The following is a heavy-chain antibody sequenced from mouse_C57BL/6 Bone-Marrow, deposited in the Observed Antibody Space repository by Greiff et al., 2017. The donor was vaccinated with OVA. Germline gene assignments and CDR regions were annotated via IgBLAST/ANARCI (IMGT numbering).Heavy chain of an antibody. CDR2: IYPGNSDT. CDR3: TRSYYGSSSWFAY. D-gene: IGHD1-1*01. V-gene: IGHV1-5*01. CDR1: GYTFTSYW. J-gene: IGHJ3*01. Sequence: EVQRVESGTVLARPGASVKMSCKTSGYTFTSYWMHWVKQRPGQGLEWIGAIYPGNSDTSYNQKFKGKAKLTAVTSASTAYMELSSLTNEDSAVYYCTRSYYGSSSWFAYWGQGTLVTVSA.